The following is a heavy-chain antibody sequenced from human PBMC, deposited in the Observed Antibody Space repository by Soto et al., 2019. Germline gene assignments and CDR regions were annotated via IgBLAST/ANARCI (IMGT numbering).Heavy chain of an antibody. V-gene: IGHV3-23*05. CDR2: VDYSGNNQ. Sequence: GGGLRLCCAASVFTVDNGMTGVRQAPGKGLEWISTVDYSGNNQHYADSVKGRFTISRDKSRKTIALQMSNLRAEDTALSYCVSSVSAHFDNWGQGTMVTVSS. D-gene: IGHD2-8*01. CDR1: VFTVDNG. J-gene: IGHJ4*02. CDR3: VSSVSAHFDN.